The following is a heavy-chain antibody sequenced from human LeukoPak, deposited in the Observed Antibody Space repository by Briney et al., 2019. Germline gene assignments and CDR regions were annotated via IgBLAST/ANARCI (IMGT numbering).Heavy chain of an antibody. D-gene: IGHD2-2*01. CDR2: VSYGGSNI. CDR3: ARDPRAYCSSTSCYAFDY. CDR1: GLTFSDYA. Sequence: PGPSLRPSCAPSGLTFSDYALHWVRPAPRKGLEWVAVVSYGGSNIYYADSGKGRFTISRDNSKNTLYLQMNSLRAEDTAVYYCARDPRAYCSSTSCYAFDYWGQGTLVTVSS. J-gene: IGHJ4*02. V-gene: IGHV3-30*01.